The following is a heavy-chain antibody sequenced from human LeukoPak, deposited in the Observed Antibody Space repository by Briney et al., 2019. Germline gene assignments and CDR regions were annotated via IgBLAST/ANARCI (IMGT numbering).Heavy chain of an antibody. D-gene: IGHD1-1*01. J-gene: IGHJ3*02. CDR3: ARELEAFDI. CDR1: GFSFTSSH. Sequence: GSLRLSCVASGFSFTSSHMTWVRQAPGKGLEWVSSISTSSSYIYYAASVKGRFTISRDSAKNSLYLHMNSLRAEDTAVYYCARELEAFDIWGQGTMVTVSS. V-gene: IGHV3-21*01. CDR2: ISTSSSYI.